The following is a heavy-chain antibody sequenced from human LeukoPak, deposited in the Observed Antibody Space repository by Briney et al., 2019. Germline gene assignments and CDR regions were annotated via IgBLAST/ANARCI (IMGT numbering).Heavy chain of an antibody. Sequence: NPGGSLRLSCAASGFTFSSYSMNWVRQAPGKGLEWVSSISSSSSYIYYADSVKGRFTISRDNAKNSLYLQMNSLRAEDTAVYYCARDQIYYYDSRQYWGQGTLVTVSS. J-gene: IGHJ4*02. D-gene: IGHD3-22*01. CDR1: GFTFSSYS. CDR2: ISSSSSYI. CDR3: ARDQIYYYDSRQY. V-gene: IGHV3-21*01.